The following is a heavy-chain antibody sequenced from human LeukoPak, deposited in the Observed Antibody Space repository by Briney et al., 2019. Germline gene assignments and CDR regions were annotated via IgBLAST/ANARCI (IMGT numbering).Heavy chain of an antibody. CDR3: AKATHITGTIDY. CDR1: GFTFSSYA. Sequence: GGSLRLSCAASGFTFSSYAMSWVRQAPGKGLEWVSAISGSGGSTYYADSVKGRFTISRDNSKNTLYLQMNSLRAEGTAVYYCAKATHITGTIDYWGQGTLVTVSS. CDR2: ISGSGGST. D-gene: IGHD1-7*01. J-gene: IGHJ4*02. V-gene: IGHV3-23*01.